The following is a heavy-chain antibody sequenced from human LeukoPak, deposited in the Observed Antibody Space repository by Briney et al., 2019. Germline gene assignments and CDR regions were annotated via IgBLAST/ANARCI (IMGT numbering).Heavy chain of an antibody. J-gene: IGHJ4*02. CDR3: AKDHYWSIDY. CDR1: GFDFSSNW. Sequence: GGSLRLSCAASGFDFSSNWMHWVRHAPGQGLVWVSRIKGDGICTNYADSVKGRFTISRDIAKNTLYLQMNSLRAEDTGVYYCAKDHYWSIDYWGRGTLVTVSS. D-gene: IGHD3-3*01. V-gene: IGHV3-74*01. CDR2: IKGDGICT.